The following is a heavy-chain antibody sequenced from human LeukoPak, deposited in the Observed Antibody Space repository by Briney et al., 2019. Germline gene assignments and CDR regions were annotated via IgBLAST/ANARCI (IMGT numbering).Heavy chain of an antibody. CDR3: ARDAHYYDSSDPSDY. CDR1: AFSFSGYN. J-gene: IGHJ4*02. D-gene: IGHD3-22*01. CDR2: ISSSGTYI. V-gene: IGHV3-21*01. Sequence: TGGSLRLSCAASAFSFSGYNMNGVRQAPGKGLEWVSSISSSGTYIYYRDSVKGRFTSSRDNAKNSLYLQMNSLRAEDTAVYYCARDAHYYDSSDPSDYWGQGTLVTVSS.